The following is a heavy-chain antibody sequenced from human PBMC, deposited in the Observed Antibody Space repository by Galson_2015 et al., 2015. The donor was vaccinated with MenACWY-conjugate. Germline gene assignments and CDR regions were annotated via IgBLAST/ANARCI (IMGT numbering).Heavy chain of an antibody. CDR2: IGGSGTT. CDR3: AKANSGGICTSGWACWFDP. Sequence: SLRLSCAASGFTFTNYAMNWVRQAPGKGLEWVSSIGGSGTTYYADSVKGRFTIPRDNSKNMVYLQTNSLRAEDTAIYYCAKANSGGICTSGWACWFDPWGQGSLVIVSS. CDR1: GFTFTNYA. J-gene: IGHJ5*02. D-gene: IGHD2-15*01. V-gene: IGHV3-23*01.